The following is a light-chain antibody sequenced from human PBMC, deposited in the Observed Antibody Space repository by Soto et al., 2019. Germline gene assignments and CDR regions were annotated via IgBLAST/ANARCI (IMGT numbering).Light chain of an antibody. CDR1: RSDVGSHNL. J-gene: IGLJ2*01. Sequence: QFVLTQPASVSGSPGQSITISCTGTRSDVGSHNLVSWYQQDPGKAPKLMIYDVSKRPSGVSNRFSGSKSGNTASLTISGLQAEDEADYYCCSYAGSSTVVFGGGTKVTVL. V-gene: IGLV2-23*02. CDR2: DVS. CDR3: CSYAGSSTVV.